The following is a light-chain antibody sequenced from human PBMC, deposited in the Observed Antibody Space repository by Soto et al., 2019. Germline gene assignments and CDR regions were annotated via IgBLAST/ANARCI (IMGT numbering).Light chain of an antibody. CDR2: GAS. CDR1: QSISSNY. J-gene: IGKJ1*01. Sequence: EICLTQSPGTLSLSPGERATLSCGASQSISSNYLAWYKQKPGQAPRLLIYGASTRATGIPDRLSGSGSGTEFTLTISRMEPEDFAVYYCQQYGSSWTFGHGTKVDIK. V-gene: IGKV3-20*01. CDR3: QQYGSSWT.